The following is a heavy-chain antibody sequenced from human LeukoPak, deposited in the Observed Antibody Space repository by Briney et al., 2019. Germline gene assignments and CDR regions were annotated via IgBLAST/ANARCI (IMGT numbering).Heavy chain of an antibody. D-gene: IGHD3-10*01. J-gene: IGHJ3*02. Sequence: SLRLSCAASGFTFDDYAVHWVRQAPGKGLEWVSGISWNSGSIGYADSVKGRFTISRDNAKNSLYLQMNSLRAEDTALYYCAKGVRITMVRGAFDIWGQGTMVTVSS. CDR2: ISWNSGSI. CDR3: AKGVRITMVRGAFDI. V-gene: IGHV3-9*01. CDR1: GFTFDDYA.